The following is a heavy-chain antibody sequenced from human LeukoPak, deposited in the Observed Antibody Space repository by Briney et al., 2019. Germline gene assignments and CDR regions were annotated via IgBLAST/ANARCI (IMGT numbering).Heavy chain of an antibody. J-gene: IGHJ4*02. CDR1: GVTVSTNY. CDR3: ARRAGGYSHPYDY. Sequence: GGALRLSCVVSGVTVSTNYMSWVRHAPGEGLEWGSLIYSGGSTYYADSVKGRFAISRDNSKNTLYLQTNSLRAEDTAVYYCARRAGGYSHPYDYWGQGTLVTVSS. CDR2: IYSGGST. V-gene: IGHV3-53*01. D-gene: IGHD4-23*01.